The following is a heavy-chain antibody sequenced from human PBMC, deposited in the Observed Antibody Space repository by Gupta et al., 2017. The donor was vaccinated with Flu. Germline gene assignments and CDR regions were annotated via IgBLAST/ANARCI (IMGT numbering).Heavy chain of an antibody. J-gene: IGHJ3*02. Sequence: EWIGYIYYSGSTYYNPSLKSRVTISVDTSKNQFSLKLSSVTAADTAVYYCASQGPLVVPAATPESHVGAFDIWGQGTMVTVSS. V-gene: IGHV4-30-4*01. CDR3: ASQGPLVVPAATPESHVGAFDI. D-gene: IGHD2-2*02. CDR2: IYYSGST.